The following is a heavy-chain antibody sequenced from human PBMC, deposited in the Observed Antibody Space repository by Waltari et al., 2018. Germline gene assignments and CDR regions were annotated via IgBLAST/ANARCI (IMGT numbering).Heavy chain of an antibody. CDR3: ASVGYCSGGSCRLIDY. CDR2: IYHSGST. V-gene: IGHV4-38-2*01. J-gene: IGHJ4*02. D-gene: IGHD2-15*01. Sequence: QVQLQESGPGLVKPSETLSLTCAVSGYSISSGYSWGWIRQPPGKGLEWIGSIYHSGSTYYNPSLKSRVTISVDTSKNQFSLKLSSVTAADTAVYYCASVGYCSGGSCRLIDYWGQGTLVTVSS. CDR1: GYSISSGYS.